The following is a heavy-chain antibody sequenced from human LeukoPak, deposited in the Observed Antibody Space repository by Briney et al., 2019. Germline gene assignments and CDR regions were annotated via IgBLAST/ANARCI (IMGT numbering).Heavy chain of an antibody. J-gene: IGHJ5*02. CDR1: GYTLTSYA. D-gene: IGHD2-2*01. CDR3: ARDRKGRIVVVPAAQPSYNWFDP. Sequence: ASVKVSCKASGYTLTSYAMNWVQQAPGQGLEWMGWINTNTGNPTYAQGFTGRFVFSLDTSRRTAYLQISSRKAEDTAVYYCARDRKGRIVVVPAAQPSYNWFDPWGQGTLVTVSS. V-gene: IGHV7-4-1*02. CDR2: INTNTGNP.